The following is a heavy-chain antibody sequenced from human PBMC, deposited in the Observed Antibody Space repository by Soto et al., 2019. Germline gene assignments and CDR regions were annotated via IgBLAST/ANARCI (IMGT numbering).Heavy chain of an antibody. CDR1: GFTFDDDA. CDR3: AKSSGGACCSYYMDV. V-gene: IGHV3-9*01. Sequence: EVQLVESGGGLVQPGRSLRLSCAASGFTFDDDAMHWVRQAPGKGLEWVSGINWNSGNIGYADSVKGRFTISRDNAKNSLYLQMNSLRAEDTALYYCAKSSGGACCSYYMDVWGKGTTVTVSS. CDR2: INWNSGNI. D-gene: IGHD2-21*02. J-gene: IGHJ6*03.